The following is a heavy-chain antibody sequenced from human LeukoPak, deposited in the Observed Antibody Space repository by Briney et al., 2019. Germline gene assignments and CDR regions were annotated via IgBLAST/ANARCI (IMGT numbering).Heavy chain of an antibody. D-gene: IGHD3-22*01. CDR3: AKDADISGYYYPLNWFDP. V-gene: IGHV3-23*01. Sequence: GGSLRLSCAASGFTFSSYAMSWVRQAPGKGLEWVSGISGSGGSTDYADSVKGRFTISRDNSKKTLYLQMTSLRAEDTAVYYCAKDADISGYYYPLNWFDPWGQGTLVTVSS. CDR1: GFTFSSYA. J-gene: IGHJ5*02. CDR2: ISGSGGST.